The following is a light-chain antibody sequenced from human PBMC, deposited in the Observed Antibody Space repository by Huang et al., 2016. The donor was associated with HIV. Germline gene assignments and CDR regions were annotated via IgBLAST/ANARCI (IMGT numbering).Light chain of an antibody. V-gene: IGKV3-11*01. Sequence: EIVLTQSPATLSLSPGERATLSCRASQSVSSYLAWYEQKPGQAPRRLSYDASNRANGIPASVSGRGSGTDFTLTISSLEPEDFAVYYCQQRSNWWTFGQGTKVEIK. CDR1: QSVSSY. CDR2: DAS. CDR3: QQRSNWWT. J-gene: IGKJ1*01.